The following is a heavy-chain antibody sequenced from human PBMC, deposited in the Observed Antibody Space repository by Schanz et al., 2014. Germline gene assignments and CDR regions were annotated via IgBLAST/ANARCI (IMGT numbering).Heavy chain of an antibody. D-gene: IGHD5-18*01. CDR1: GFTFSSYA. CDR3: ARDGYRNGRPFDH. V-gene: IGHV3-33*08. J-gene: IGHJ4*02. Sequence: QVQLVESGGGVVQPGRSLRLSCAASGFTFSSYAMHWVRQVPGKGLEWVAVVCYDGSKKYYADSVKGRFTTSRDNSKNTMYLQMNSLRAEDTAVYYCARDGYRNGRPFDHWGQGTRVTVSA. CDR2: VCYDGSKK.